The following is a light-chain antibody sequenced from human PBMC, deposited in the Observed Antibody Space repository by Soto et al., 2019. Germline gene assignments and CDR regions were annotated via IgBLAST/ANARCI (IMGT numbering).Light chain of an antibody. Sequence: EIVLTHSPATLSVSPGEGAPLSCRAIQSVSSTLAWYQQKPGQAPRLLIYGASTRATGIPARFSGSGSGTEFTLTISSLQSEDFAVYYCQQYNNWPPTWTFGQGTKVEIK. J-gene: IGKJ1*01. CDR3: QQYNNWPPTWT. V-gene: IGKV3-15*01. CDR1: QSVSST. CDR2: GAS.